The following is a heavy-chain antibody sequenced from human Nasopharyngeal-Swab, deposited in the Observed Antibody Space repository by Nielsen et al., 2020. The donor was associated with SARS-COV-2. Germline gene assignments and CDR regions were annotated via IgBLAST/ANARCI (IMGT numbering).Heavy chain of an antibody. J-gene: IGHJ6*03. CDR2: IYPGDSDT. D-gene: IGHD5-12*01. CDR3: ARHVVRGYDPNYYYYYMDV. Sequence: TVSCKGSGYSFTSYWIGWVRQMPGKGLEWMGIIYPGDSDTRYSPSFQGQVTISADKSISTAYLQWSSLKASDTAMYYCARHVVRGYDPNYYYYYMDVWGKGTTVTVSS. V-gene: IGHV5-51*01. CDR1: GYSFTSYW.